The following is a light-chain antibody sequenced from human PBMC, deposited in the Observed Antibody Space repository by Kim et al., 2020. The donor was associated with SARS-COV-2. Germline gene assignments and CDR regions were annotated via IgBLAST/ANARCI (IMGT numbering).Light chain of an antibody. Sequence: SYELTQPPSVSVSPGQTASITCSGDKLGDKYACWYQQKPGQSPVVVIYQDSKRPSRIPERFSGSNSGNTATLTISGTQAMDEADYYCQTWDSSTGVFGGGTQLTVL. CDR1: KLGDKY. J-gene: IGLJ3*02. V-gene: IGLV3-1*01. CDR2: QDS. CDR3: QTWDSSTGV.